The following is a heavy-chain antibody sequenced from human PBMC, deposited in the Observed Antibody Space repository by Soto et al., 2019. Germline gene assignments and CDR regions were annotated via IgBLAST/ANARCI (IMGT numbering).Heavy chain of an antibody. CDR3: AKVAGGGYCSSTSCYGLDY. CDR2: ISWNSGSI. V-gene: IGHV3-9*01. J-gene: IGHJ4*02. CDR1: GFTFDDYA. D-gene: IGHD2-2*01. Sequence: GGSLRLSCAASGFTFDDYAMHWVRQAPGKGLEWVSGISWNSGSIGYADSVKGRFTISRDNAKNSLFLQMNSLRAEDTALYYCAKVAGGGYCSSTSCYGLDYWGQGTLVTVSS.